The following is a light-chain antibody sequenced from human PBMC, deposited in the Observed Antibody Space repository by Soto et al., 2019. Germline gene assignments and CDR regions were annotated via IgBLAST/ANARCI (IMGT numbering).Light chain of an antibody. Sequence: DIVMTQSPDSLAVSLGERATINCKSSQSVLHSSNNKNYLAWYQQKPGQPPKLLIYWASTRESGVPDRFSGSGSGTYFTLTSSSLQAEDVAVYYCQQYYSTPPMYTFGQGTKLEIK. CDR1: QSVLHSSNNKNY. CDR3: QQYYSTPPMYT. CDR2: WAS. V-gene: IGKV4-1*01. J-gene: IGKJ2*01.